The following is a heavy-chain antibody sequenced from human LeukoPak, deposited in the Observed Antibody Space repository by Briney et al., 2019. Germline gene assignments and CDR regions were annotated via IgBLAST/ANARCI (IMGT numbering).Heavy chain of an antibody. V-gene: IGHV1-2*02. Sequence: GASVKVSCKASGGTFSSYAISWVRQAPGQGLEWMGWINPNSGGTNYAQKFQGRVTMTRDTSISTAYMELSRLRSDDTAVYYCARDYGGSYFYSPWGQGTLVTVSS. J-gene: IGHJ4*02. CDR1: GGTFSSYA. CDR3: ARDYGGSYFYSP. CDR2: INPNSGGT. D-gene: IGHD1-26*01.